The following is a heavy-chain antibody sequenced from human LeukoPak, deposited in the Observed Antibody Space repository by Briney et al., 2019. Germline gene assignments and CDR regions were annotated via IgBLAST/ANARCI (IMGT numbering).Heavy chain of an antibody. J-gene: IGHJ6*03. D-gene: IGHD6-13*01. CDR3: ARGPSSSWYNYYYYYMDV. CDR2: IYTIGST. Sequence: PSETLSLTCTVSGGSISSYYWSWIRQPPGKGLEWIGYIYTIGSTNYNPSLKSRVTISLDTSKNQFSLKLSSVTAADTAVYYCARGPSSSWYNYYYYYMDVWGKGTTVTVSS. V-gene: IGHV4-4*09. CDR1: GGSISSYY.